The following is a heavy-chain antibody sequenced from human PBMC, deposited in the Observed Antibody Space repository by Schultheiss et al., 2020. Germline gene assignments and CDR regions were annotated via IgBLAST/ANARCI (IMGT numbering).Heavy chain of an antibody. CDR3: ARLFARYYYDSSGWFDP. CDR1: GGSISSYY. V-gene: IGHV4-4*07. Sequence: SETLSLTCTVSGGSISSYYWSWIRQPAGKGLEWIGRIYTSGSTNYNPSLKSRVTISVDTSKNQFSLKLSSVTAADTAVYYCARLFARYYYDSSGWFDPWGQGTLVTVS. D-gene: IGHD3-22*01. J-gene: IGHJ5*02. CDR2: IYTSGST.